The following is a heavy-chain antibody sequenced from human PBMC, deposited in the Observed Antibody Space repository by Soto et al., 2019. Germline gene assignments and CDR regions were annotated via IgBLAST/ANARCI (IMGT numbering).Heavy chain of an antibody. Sequence: SETLSLTCTVSGGSISSYYWSWIRQPPGKGLEWIGYIYYSGSTNYNPSLKSRVTISVDTSKNQFSLKLSSVTAADTAVYYCARRDYHDRHTGMDVWGQGTKVTVSS. D-gene: IGHD3-22*01. CDR3: ARRDYHDRHTGMDV. V-gene: IGHV4-59*01. CDR2: IYYSGST. J-gene: IGHJ6*02. CDR1: GGSISSYY.